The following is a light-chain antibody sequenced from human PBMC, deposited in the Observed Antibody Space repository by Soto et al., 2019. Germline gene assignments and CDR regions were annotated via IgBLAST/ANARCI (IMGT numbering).Light chain of an antibody. Sequence: EIIMTQSPATLSVSPGEGATLSCRTSHSISTNLAWYQHKRGQSPRLLVYGASTRATGVPARFSGSGSGAEFTLSISSLQSVDFAVYYCQQYNSWPTFGGGTKVEIK. CDR1: HSISTN. CDR3: QQYNSWPT. V-gene: IGKV3-15*01. J-gene: IGKJ4*01. CDR2: GAS.